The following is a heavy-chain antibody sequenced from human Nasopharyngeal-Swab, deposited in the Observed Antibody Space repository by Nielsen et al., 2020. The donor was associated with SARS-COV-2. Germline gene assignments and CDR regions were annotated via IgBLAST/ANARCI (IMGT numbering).Heavy chain of an antibody. CDR3: AHYSSGSLSSPRGRGYFDY. V-gene: IGHV4-34*01. D-gene: IGHD1-26*01. CDR1: GGSFSGYY. CDR2: INHSGST. J-gene: IGHJ4*02. Sequence: SQTLSLTCAVYGGSFSGYYWSWIRQPPGKGLEWIGEINHSGSTNYNPSLKSRVTISDTSKNQFSLKLSSVTAADTAVYYCAHYSSGSLSSPRGRGYFDYWGQGTLVTVSS.